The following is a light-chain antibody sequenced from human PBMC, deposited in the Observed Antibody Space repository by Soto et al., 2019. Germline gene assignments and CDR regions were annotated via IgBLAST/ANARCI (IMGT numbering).Light chain of an antibody. CDR2: DIA. J-gene: IGLJ1*01. V-gene: IGLV2-14*03. CDR1: SSDIGAYIF. CDR3: VSFTTKKSYV. Sequence: QSVLTQPASVSGSPGQSITISCTGTSSDIGAYIFVSWYQQHPGKAPKLIIYDIANRPSGVSYRFSGSKSANTASLTISGLQADDEADYYCVSFTTKKSYVFGNGTMVTVL.